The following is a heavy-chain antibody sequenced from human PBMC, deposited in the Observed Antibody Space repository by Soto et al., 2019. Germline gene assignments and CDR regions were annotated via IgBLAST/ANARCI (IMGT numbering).Heavy chain of an antibody. CDR1: GFPFSSFA. D-gene: IGHD1-1*01. J-gene: IGHJ4*02. CDR2: INKSGGST. Sequence: GGSLRLSCASSGFPFSSFAMSRVRHAPGPGPEWVSTINKSGGSTDYSDSVKGRFTIPRDNSRNMLFLQITGLRAADQAVDYCGNDHTTTGATFDYWDRGTLVTVSS. CDR3: GNDHTTTGATFDY. V-gene: IGHV3-23*01.